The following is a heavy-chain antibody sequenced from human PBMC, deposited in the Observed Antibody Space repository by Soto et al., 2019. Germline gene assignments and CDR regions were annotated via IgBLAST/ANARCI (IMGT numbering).Heavy chain of an antibody. CDR3: ARVKVGQLVHSGYYGMDV. V-gene: IGHV1-69*06. CDR1: GGTFSSYA. Sequence: QVQLVQSGAEVKKPGSAVKVSCKASGGTFSSYAISWVRQAPGQGLEWMGGIIPIFGTANYAQKFQGRVKITEDKSTSTAYMELSSLRSEDTAVYYCARVKVGQLVHSGYYGMDVWGQGTTVAVSS. CDR2: IIPIFGTA. J-gene: IGHJ6*02. D-gene: IGHD6-6*01.